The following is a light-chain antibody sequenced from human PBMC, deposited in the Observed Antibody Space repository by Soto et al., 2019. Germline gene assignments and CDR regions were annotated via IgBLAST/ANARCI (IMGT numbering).Light chain of an antibody. J-gene: IGKJ1*01. CDR2: GAS. V-gene: IGKV3-15*01. CDR3: QQYNNWPWT. CDR1: QSISGT. Sequence: EIVMTQSPATLYVSPGGRATLSCRASQSISGTLAWYQQKPGQAPRLLIYGASTRATSFPARFSGSWSGTDFTLTISSLQSEDFAVYYCQQYNNWPWTFGQGTKVDIK.